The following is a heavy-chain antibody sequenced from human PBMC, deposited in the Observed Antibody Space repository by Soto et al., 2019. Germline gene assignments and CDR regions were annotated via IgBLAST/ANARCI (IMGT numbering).Heavy chain of an antibody. CDR1: GVSISSDNW. J-gene: IGHJ4*02. CDR3: ARDQGSHPGD. CDR2: IHHSGST. V-gene: IGHV4-4*02. D-gene: IGHD6-13*01. Sequence: QVQLQESGPGLVRPSGTVSLTCAVSGVSISSDNWWSWVRQPPGKALGWIGEIHHSGSTNYNPSLKSRVTMSVVQSKDLFSLTLNSVTAADTDFYYSARDQGSHPGDWGQGTLVSVSS.